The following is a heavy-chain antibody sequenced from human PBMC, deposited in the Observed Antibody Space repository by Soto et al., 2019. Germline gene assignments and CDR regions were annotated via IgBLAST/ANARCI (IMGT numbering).Heavy chain of an antibody. CDR3: ARVLVRFRIMYSMDV. CDR1: GFTFDTYA. Sequence: QVQLVESGGGVVQPGRSLTLSCAASGFTFDTYAMYWVRQAPGKGLEWVAFISNDGGNRYYADSVKGRFTIFRDNSNHTLSLLMNSLRTDDTALYYCARVLVRFRIMYSMDVWGQGTTVTVSS. CDR2: ISNDGGNR. J-gene: IGHJ6*02. D-gene: IGHD3-10*01. V-gene: IGHV3-30*14.